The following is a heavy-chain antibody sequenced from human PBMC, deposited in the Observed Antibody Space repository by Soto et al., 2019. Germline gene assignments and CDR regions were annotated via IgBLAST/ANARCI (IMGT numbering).Heavy chain of an antibody. CDR3: ARSGSKYGANAFDI. V-gene: IGHV4-59*01. D-gene: IGHD5-18*01. CDR2: IYYIGTT. J-gene: IGHJ3*02. CDR1: GGSISGYY. Sequence: SETLSLTCTVSGGSISGYYWNWIRQPPGKGLEYIGHIYYIGTTNYNPTLKSRATISVDTSKNQFSLKLTSVTAADTAVYFCARSGSKYGANAFDIWDQGTMVTVSS.